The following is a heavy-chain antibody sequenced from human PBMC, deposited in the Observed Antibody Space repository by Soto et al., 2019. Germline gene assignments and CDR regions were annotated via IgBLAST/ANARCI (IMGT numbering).Heavy chain of an antibody. CDR2: IYYSGST. D-gene: IGHD6-19*01. J-gene: IGHJ6*02. CDR1: GGSFSGYY. CDR3: ARPQSSGWQTMDV. Sequence: QVQLQQWGAGLLKPSETLSLTCAVYGGSFSGYYWGWLRQPPGKGLEWIGSIYYSGSTYYNPSLKSRVTISVDTSKNQFSLKLSSVTAADTAVYYCARPQSSGWQTMDVWGQGTTVTVSS. V-gene: IGHV4-34*01.